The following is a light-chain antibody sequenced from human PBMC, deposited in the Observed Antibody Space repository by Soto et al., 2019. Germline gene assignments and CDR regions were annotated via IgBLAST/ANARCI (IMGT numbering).Light chain of an antibody. Sequence: EVVMTQSPATLSVSPGERATLSCRASESVSRNLAWYQQKPGQAPRLLIYDASTRATGIPDRFSGSGSGTEFTLTISSLQPEDFATYYCQQYDSFSVTFGQGTKVDIK. CDR3: QQYDSFSVT. J-gene: IGKJ1*01. CDR1: ESVSRN. V-gene: IGKV3-15*01. CDR2: DAS.